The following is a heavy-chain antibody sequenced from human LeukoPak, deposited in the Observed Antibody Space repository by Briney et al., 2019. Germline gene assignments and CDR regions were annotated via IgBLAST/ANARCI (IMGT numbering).Heavy chain of an antibody. Sequence: SVKVSCKASGGTFSSYAISWVRQAPGQGLEWMGGIIPIFGTANYAQKFQGKVTITADESTSTAYMELRSLRSDDTAVYYCARGWDYDSGGRPTAYVYWGQGTLVTVSS. D-gene: IGHD3-22*01. V-gene: IGHV1-69*13. J-gene: IGHJ4*02. CDR3: ARGWDYDSGGRPTAYVY. CDR1: GGTFSSYA. CDR2: IIPIFGTA.